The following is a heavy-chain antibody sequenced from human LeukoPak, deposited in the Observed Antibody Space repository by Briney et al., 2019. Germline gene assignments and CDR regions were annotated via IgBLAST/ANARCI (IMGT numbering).Heavy chain of an antibody. J-gene: IGHJ4*02. CDR3: ARHLRPYEYYFDY. D-gene: IGHD2-8*01. V-gene: IGHV1-69*05. CDR1: GGTFSSYA. Sequence: GASVKVSCKASGGTFSSYAISWVRQAPGQGLEWMGRIIPIFGTANYAQKFQGRVTITTDESTSTAYMELSSLRSEDTAVYYCARHLRPYEYYFDYWGLGTLVTVSS. CDR2: IIPIFGTA.